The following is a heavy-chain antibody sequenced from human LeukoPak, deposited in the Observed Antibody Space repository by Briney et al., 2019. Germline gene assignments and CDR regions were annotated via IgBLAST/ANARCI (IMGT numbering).Heavy chain of an antibody. J-gene: IGHJ6*03. V-gene: IGHV5-51*01. CDR2: IYPGDSDT. Sequence: PGESLKISCKGSGYSFTSYWIGWVRQMPGKGLEWMGIIYPGDSDTRYSPSFQGQVTISADKSISTAYLQWSSLKASDTAMYYCARHHHLGYDIDYYYYMDVWGKGTTVTVSS. D-gene: IGHD5-12*01. CDR1: GYSFTSYW. CDR3: ARHHHLGYDIDYYYYMDV.